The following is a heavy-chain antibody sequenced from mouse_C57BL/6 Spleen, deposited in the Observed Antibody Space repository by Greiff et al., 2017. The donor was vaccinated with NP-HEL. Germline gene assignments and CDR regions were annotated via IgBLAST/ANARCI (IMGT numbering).Heavy chain of an antibody. CDR2: IHPNSGST. Sequence: VQLQQSGAELVKPGASVKLSCKASGYTLTSYWMHWVKQRPGQGLEWIGMIHPNSGSTNYNEKFKSKATLTVDKSSSTAYMQLSSLTSADSAVYYCAPIYYGNSYWYFDVLGTGTTVTVSS. CDR1: GYTLTSYW. CDR3: APIYYGNSYWYFDV. D-gene: IGHD2-1*01. V-gene: IGHV1-64*01. J-gene: IGHJ1*03.